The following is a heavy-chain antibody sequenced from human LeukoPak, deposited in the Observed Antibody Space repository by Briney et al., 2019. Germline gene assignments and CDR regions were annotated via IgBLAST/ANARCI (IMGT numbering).Heavy chain of an antibody. J-gene: IGHJ4*02. CDR3: ARDIVGGRVGARATTKFFDY. D-gene: IGHD1-26*01. CDR1: GYTFTGYY. Sequence: GASVKVSCKASGYTFTGYYMHWVRQAPGQGLEWMGWINPNSGGTNYAQKLQGRVTMTTDTSTSTAYMELRSLRSDDTAVYYCARDIVGGRVGARATTKFFDYWGQGTLVTVSS. CDR2: INPNSGGT. V-gene: IGHV1-2*02.